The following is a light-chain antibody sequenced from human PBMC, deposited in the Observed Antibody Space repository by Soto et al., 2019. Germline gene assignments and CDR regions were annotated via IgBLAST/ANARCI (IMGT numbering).Light chain of an antibody. CDR3: QQYAFSPWT. CDR2: GAS. CDR1: ESVSSTY. J-gene: IGKJ1*01. V-gene: IGKV3-20*01. Sequence: EIVLTQSPGPLSFSPGERATLSCTASESVSSTYLAWYQQRPGQAPRLLIFGASVRATGIPDRFSGSGSGTDFTLSISSLEPEDFAVYYCQQYAFSPWTFGQGTKIDIK.